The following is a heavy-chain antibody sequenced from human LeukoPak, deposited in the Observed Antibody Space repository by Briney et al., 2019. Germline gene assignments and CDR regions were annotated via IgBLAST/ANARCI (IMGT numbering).Heavy chain of an antibody. J-gene: IGHJ3*02. CDR1: GGSVNTGSYY. Sequence: SETLSLTCTVSGGSVNTGSYYWRWIRQTPGKGPEWIGYIYFSGSTNYNPSLKSRVTISVDRSKNQFSLRLSSVTAADTAVYYCARDTLNDAFDMWGQGTLVTVSS. CDR2: IYFSGST. D-gene: IGHD2/OR15-2a*01. V-gene: IGHV4-61*01. CDR3: ARDTLNDAFDM.